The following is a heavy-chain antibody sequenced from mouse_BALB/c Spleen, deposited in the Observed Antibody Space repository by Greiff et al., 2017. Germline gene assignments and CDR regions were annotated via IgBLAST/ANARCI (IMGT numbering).Heavy chain of an antibody. D-gene: IGHD5-1-1*01. J-gene: IGHJ3*01. CDR1: EYEFPSYD. CDR3: ARHAGRIPGFAY. CDR2: INSDGGST. V-gene: IGHV5-2*01. Sequence: EVHLVESGGGLVQPGESLKLSCESTEYEFPSYDMSWVRKTPEKRLELVAAINSDGGSTYYTDTMERRFIISRDNTKKTLYLQMSSLTSEDTALYYCARHAGRIPGFAYWGQGTLVTVSA.